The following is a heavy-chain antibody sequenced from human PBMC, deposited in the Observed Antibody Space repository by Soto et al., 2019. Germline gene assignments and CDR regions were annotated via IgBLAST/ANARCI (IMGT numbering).Heavy chain of an antibody. CDR3: ARGDQNYDFWSGYYKPQKSYYFDY. Sequence: ASVKVSCKASGYTFSNYDINWVRQATGQGLEWMGWMNPNSGNTGYAHKLQGRVTMNRNTSITTAYMEVSSLRSEDTAVYYCARGDQNYDFWSGYYKPQKSYYFDYWG. J-gene: IGHJ4*01. D-gene: IGHD3-3*01. CDR2: MNPNSGNT. V-gene: IGHV1-8*01. CDR1: GYTFSNYD.